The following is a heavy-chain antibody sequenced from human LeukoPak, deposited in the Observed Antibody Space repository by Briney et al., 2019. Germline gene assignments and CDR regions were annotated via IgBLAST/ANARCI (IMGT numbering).Heavy chain of an antibody. J-gene: IGHJ4*02. CDR1: GFTFSNYA. CDR2: ISGSGGNT. Sequence: PGGSLRLSCAASGFTFSNYAMSWVRQAPGKGLEWVSVISGSGGNTKYVDSEKGQFTISRDNSKNTLYLQMNSLRAEDTAVYYCAKNVGSGSSEPFDYWGQGTLVTVSS. D-gene: IGHD3-10*01. CDR3: AKNVGSGSSEPFDY. V-gene: IGHV3-23*01.